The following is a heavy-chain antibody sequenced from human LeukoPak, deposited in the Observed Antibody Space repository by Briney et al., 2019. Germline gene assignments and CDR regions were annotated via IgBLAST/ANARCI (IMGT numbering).Heavy chain of an antibody. V-gene: IGHV3-21*01. CDR2: ITSTSYV. J-gene: IGHJ4*02. Sequence: GGSLRLSCAASGFTFSTSRLNWVRQAPGKGLEWVSSITSTSYVYYADSVKDRFTISRDNAKNSLYLQMNSLRAEDAAVYFCASGVGVTDYWGQGTLVTVSS. CDR1: GFTFSTSR. D-gene: IGHD3-3*01. CDR3: ASGVGVTDY.